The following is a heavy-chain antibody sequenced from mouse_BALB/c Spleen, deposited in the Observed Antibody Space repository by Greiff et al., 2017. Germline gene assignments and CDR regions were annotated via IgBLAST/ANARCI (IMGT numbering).Heavy chain of an antibody. D-gene: IGHD2-2*01. Sequence: VQLVESGGGLVKPGGSLKISCAASGFTFSSYAMSWVRQTPEKRLEWVASISSGGSTYYPDSVKVRFTISRDNARNILYLKMSSLRSEDTAMYYCARWLRRGLDYWGQGTSLTVSS. V-gene: IGHV5-6-5*01. CDR2: ISSGGST. J-gene: IGHJ2*02. CDR1: GFTFSSYA. CDR3: ARWLRRGLDY.